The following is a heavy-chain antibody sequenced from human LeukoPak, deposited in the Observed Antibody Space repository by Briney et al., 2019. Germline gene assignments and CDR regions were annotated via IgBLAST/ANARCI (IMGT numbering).Heavy chain of an antibody. CDR2: ISTSGGDI. V-gene: IGHV3-21*01. CDR3: ARGDHLTGFDY. CDR1: GFTFSSSS. D-gene: IGHD3-9*01. J-gene: IGHJ4*02. Sequence: PGGSLRLSCEASGFTFSSSSMNWVRQAPGKGLERVSSISTSGGDIFLADSLKGRFTISRDNAKNSLYLQMNGLRAEDTAVFFCARGDHLTGFDYWGQGTLVTVSS.